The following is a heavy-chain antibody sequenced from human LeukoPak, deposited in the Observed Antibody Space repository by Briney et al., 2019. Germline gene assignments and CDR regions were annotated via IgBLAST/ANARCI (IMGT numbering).Heavy chain of an antibody. Sequence: SVKVSCKASGGTFSSYAISWVRQAPGQGLEWMGRIIPILGIANYAQKFQGRVTITADKSTSTAYMELSSLRSEDTAVYYCARNGGYSFSMDVWGQGTTVTVSS. D-gene: IGHD2-21*01. J-gene: IGHJ6*02. V-gene: IGHV1-69*04. CDR1: GGTFSSYA. CDR3: ARNGGYSFSMDV. CDR2: IIPILGIA.